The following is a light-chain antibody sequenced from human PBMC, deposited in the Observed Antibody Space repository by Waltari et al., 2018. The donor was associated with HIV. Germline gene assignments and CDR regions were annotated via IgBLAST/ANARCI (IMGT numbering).Light chain of an antibody. CDR3: SSYTSTSTLDV. Sequence: QSALTQPASVSGSPGQSITISCHGTSSDVGGYNYVSWYQQHPGKAPKLMIDDVSNRPSGVSNRFSGSKSGNTASLTISGLQAEDEADYYCSSYTSTSTLDVFGGGTKLTVL. J-gene: IGLJ2*01. CDR2: DVS. V-gene: IGLV2-14*03. CDR1: SSDVGGYNY.